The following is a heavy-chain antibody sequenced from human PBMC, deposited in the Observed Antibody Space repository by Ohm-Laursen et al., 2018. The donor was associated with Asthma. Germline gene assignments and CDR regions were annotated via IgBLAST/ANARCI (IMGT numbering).Heavy chain of an antibody. Sequence: SQTLSLTWTVSGGSISSGGYYWSWIRQHPGKGLEWIGYIYYSGSTYYNPSLKSRVTISVDTSKNQFSLKLSSVTAADTAVYYCARVGGGRDGYIFDYWGQGTLVTVSS. J-gene: IGHJ4*02. V-gene: IGHV4-31*02. D-gene: IGHD5-24*01. CDR3: ARVGGGRDGYIFDY. CDR1: GGSISSGGYY. CDR2: IYYSGST.